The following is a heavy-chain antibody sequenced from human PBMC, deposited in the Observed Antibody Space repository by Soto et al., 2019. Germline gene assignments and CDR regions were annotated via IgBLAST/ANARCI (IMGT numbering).Heavy chain of an antibody. CDR3: AGFVVPASRNTGFDY. CDR2: IFYSGST. CDR1: GVSINTNNYY. Sequence: PSETLSPTCTVSGVSINTNNYYWGWVRQPPGKGLEWIGNIFYSGSTFYNPSLRSRLTISVDTSKNQFSLRLNSVTAADAAVYYCAGFVVPASRNTGFDYWGQGTLVTVSS. J-gene: IGHJ4*02. V-gene: IGHV4-39*01. D-gene: IGHD2-15*01.